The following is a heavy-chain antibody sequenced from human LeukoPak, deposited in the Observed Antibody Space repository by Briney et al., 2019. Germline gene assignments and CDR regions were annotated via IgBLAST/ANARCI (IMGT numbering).Heavy chain of an antibody. J-gene: IGHJ4*02. Sequence: KISCKGSGYSFTSYWIGWVRQAPGQGLEWMGGIIPIFGTANYAQKFQGRVTITTDESTSTAYMELSSLRSEDTAVYYCASTRQGVVITYYFDYWGQGTLVTVSS. CDR2: IIPIFGTA. D-gene: IGHD3-22*01. V-gene: IGHV1-69*05. CDR1: GYSFTSYW. CDR3: ASTRQGVVITYYFDY.